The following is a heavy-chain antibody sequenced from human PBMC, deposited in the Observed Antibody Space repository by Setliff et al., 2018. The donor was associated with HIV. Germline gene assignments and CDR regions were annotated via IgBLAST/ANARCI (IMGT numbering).Heavy chain of an antibody. CDR1: GYRFNDFW. CDR3: AKDFGYSSGWYLVSGTFDI. D-gene: IGHD6-19*01. J-gene: IGHJ3*02. V-gene: IGHV3-30*02. CDR2: IHYDVSSK. Sequence: GESLKISCKGSGYRFNDFWIGWVRQAPGKGLEWVAFIHYDVSSKYYGDSVKGRFTISRDNSRNTLYLQMNSLRPEDTAVYYCAKDFGYSSGWYLVSGTFDIWGQGTMVTVSS.